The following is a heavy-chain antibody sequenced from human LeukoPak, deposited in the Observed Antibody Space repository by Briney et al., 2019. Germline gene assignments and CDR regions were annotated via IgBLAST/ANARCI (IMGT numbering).Heavy chain of an antibody. Sequence: PSETLSLTCTVSGGSISSSSYYWGWIRQPPGKGLEWIGEINHSGSTNYNPSLKSRVTISVDTSKNQFSLKLSSVTAADTAVYYCAGRDGYKIIDYWGQGTLVTVSS. CDR3: AGRDGYKIIDY. J-gene: IGHJ4*02. CDR2: INHSGST. D-gene: IGHD5-24*01. CDR1: GGSISSSSYY. V-gene: IGHV4-39*07.